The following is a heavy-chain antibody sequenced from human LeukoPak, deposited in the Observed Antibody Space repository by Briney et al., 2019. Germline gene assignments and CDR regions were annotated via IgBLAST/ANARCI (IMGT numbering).Heavy chain of an antibody. CDR2: IYYSGST. J-gene: IGHJ4*02. CDR1: GGSISSHY. CDR3: ARVRASDGDYYDSSGYADY. Sequence: PSETLSLTCTVSGGSISSHYWSWIRQPPGQGLEWIGYIYYSGSTNYNPSLKSRVTISVDTSKNQFSLKLSSVTAADTAVYYCARVRASDGDYYDSSGYADYWGQGILVTVSS. V-gene: IGHV4-59*11. D-gene: IGHD3-22*01.